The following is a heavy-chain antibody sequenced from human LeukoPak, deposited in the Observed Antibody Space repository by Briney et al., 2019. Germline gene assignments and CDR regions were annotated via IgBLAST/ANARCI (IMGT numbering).Heavy chain of an antibody. J-gene: IGHJ3*02. CDR2: ISWDGGST. CDR3: AKDRGAGIFLVGASAFGI. V-gene: IGHV3-43D*03. D-gene: IGHD1-26*01. CDR1: GFTFDDYA. Sequence: PGGSLRLSCAASGFTFDDYAMHWVRQAPGKGLEWVSLISWDGGSTYYADSVKGRFTISRDNSKNSLYLQMNSLRAEDTALYYCAKDRGAGIFLVGASAFGIWGQGTMVTVSS.